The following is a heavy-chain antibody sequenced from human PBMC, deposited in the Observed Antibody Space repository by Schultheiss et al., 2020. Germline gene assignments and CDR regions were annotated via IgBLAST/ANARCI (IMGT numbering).Heavy chain of an antibody. J-gene: IGHJ6*02. CDR2: IWYDGSNK. V-gene: IGHV3-33*01. D-gene: IGHD2-2*01. CDR3: ARSDIVVVPSYGMDV. Sequence: GGSLRLSCAASGFTFSSYGMHWVRQAPGKGLEWVAVIWYDGSNKYYADSVKGRFTISRDNSKNTLYLQMNSLRAEDTAVYYCARSDIVVVPSYGMDVWGQGTMVTVSS. CDR1: GFTFSSYG.